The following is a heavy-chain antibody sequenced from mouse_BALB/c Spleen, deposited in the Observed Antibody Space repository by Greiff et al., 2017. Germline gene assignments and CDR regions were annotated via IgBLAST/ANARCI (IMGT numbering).Heavy chain of an antibody. Sequence: EVQLQESGGGLVKPGGSLKLSCAASGFTFSSYAMSWVRQTPEKRLEWVASISSGGSTYYPDSVKGRFTISRDNARNILYLQMSSLRSEDTAMYYCARWAYYYGSSSWYFDVWGAGTTVTVSS. D-gene: IGHD1-1*01. J-gene: IGHJ1*01. CDR3: ARWAYYYGSSSWYFDV. V-gene: IGHV5-6-5*01. CDR2: ISSGGST. CDR1: GFTFSSYA.